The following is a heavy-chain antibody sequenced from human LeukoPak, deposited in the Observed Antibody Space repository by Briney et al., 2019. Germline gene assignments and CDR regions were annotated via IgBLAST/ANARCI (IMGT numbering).Heavy chain of an antibody. Sequence: ASGKVSCKASGYTFTCYYMHWVRQAPGQGLEWMGWINPNSGGTNYAQKFQGRVTMTRDTSISTAYMELSGLRSDDTAVYYCARDRSITMIVVVTDGMDVWGQGTTVTVSS. V-gene: IGHV1-2*02. CDR3: ARDRSITMIVVVTDGMDV. D-gene: IGHD3-22*01. CDR2: INPNSGGT. CDR1: GYTFTCYY. J-gene: IGHJ6*02.